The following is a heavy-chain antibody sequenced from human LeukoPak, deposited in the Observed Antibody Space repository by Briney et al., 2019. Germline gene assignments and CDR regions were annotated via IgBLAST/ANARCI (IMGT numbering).Heavy chain of an antibody. CDR2: IKQDRSEK. CDR3: ARDYSVPGWFDP. CDR1: GFTFSNYW. V-gene: IGHV3-7*01. D-gene: IGHD3-10*02. Sequence: PGGSLRLSCAASGFTFSNYWMSWVRQAPVKGLEWVANIKQDRSEKYYVDSVKGRFTISRDNAKNSLYLQMNSLRAEDTAVYYCARDYSVPGWFDPWGQGTLVTVSS. J-gene: IGHJ5*02.